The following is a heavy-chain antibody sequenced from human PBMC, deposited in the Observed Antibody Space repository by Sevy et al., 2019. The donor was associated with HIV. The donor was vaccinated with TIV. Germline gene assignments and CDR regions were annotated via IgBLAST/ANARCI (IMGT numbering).Heavy chain of an antibody. CDR3: ARDPITIFGVVKGGMDA. CDR2: IYYSGST. Sequence: SETLSLTCTVSGGSISSYYWSWIRQPPGKGLEWIGYIYYSGSTNYNPSLKSRVTISVDTSKNQFSLKLSSVTAADTAVYYCARDPITIFGVVKGGMDAWGQGTTVTVSS. CDR1: GGSISSYY. J-gene: IGHJ6*02. D-gene: IGHD3-3*01. V-gene: IGHV4-59*01.